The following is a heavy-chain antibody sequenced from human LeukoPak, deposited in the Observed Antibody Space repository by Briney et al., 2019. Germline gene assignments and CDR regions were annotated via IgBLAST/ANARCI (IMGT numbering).Heavy chain of an antibody. Sequence: GGSLRLSCAASGFTFSSYAMSWVRQAPGKGLEWVSAISGSGGSTYYADSVKGRFTISRDNSKNTLYLQMNSLRAEDTAVYYCAKALGNSGDEYYGMDVWGQGTTVTVSS. CDR3: AKALGNSGDEYYGMDV. CDR1: GFTFSSYA. V-gene: IGHV3-23*01. J-gene: IGHJ6*02. D-gene: IGHD4-17*01. CDR2: ISGSGGST.